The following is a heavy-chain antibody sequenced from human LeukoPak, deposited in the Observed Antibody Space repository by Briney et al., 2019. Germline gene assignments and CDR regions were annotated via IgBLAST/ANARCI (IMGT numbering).Heavy chain of an antibody. CDR3: AREIWTSSSFQYHFDY. Sequence: ASVKVSCKASGYTFTNYAMQWVRQAPGQRLEWMGWINAGNGKIKYSQKFQDRVTITRDTSASTAYMELSSLRSEDTAVYYCAREIWTSSSFQYHFDYGGQGTLVTVSS. CDR2: INAGNGKI. D-gene: IGHD3/OR15-3a*01. CDR1: GYTFTNYA. J-gene: IGHJ4*02. V-gene: IGHV1-3*01.